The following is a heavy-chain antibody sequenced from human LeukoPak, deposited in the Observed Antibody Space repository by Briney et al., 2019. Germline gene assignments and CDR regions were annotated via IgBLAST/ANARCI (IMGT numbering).Heavy chain of an antibody. D-gene: IGHD3-9*01. Sequence: GGSLRLSCAASGFTVSSNYMSWVRQAPGKGLEWVSVIYSGGSTYYADSVKGRFTISRDNSKNTLYPQMNSLRAEDTAVYYCAREPYYDILTGYYNDLAGAFDIWGQGTMVTVSS. J-gene: IGHJ3*02. CDR2: IYSGGST. CDR3: AREPYYDILTGYYNDLAGAFDI. V-gene: IGHV3-53*01. CDR1: GFTVSSNY.